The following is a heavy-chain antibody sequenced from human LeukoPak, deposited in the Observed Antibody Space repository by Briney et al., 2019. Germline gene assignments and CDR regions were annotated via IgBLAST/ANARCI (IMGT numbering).Heavy chain of an antibody. J-gene: IGHJ4*02. CDR1: GYTFTSYG. Sequence: GASVKVSCKASGYTFTSYGISWVRQAPGQGLEWMGWISAYNGNTNYAQKLQGRVTMTTDTSTSTAYMELRSLRSDDTAVYYCARVLGGYYDSSGYLVLWGQGTLVTVSS. CDR2: ISAYNGNT. CDR3: ARVLGGYYDSSGYLVL. V-gene: IGHV1-18*01. D-gene: IGHD3-22*01.